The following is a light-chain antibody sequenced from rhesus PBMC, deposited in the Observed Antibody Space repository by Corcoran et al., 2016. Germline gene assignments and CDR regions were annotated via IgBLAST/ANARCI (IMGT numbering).Light chain of an antibody. J-gene: IGKJ2*01. Sequence: DIQMTQSPSSLSASVGDRVTITCQASQGISNKLAWYQKKPGKVPKLLNYKASTLQSGVPSRFSGSGSGTDFTLTISSLQPEDFATYSCQHGYGTPYSFGQGTKVEIK. CDR3: QHGYGTPYS. CDR1: QGISNK. V-gene: IGKV1-25*01. CDR2: KAS.